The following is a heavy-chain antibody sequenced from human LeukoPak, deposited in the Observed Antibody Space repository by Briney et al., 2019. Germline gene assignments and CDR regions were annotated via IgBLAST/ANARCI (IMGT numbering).Heavy chain of an antibody. CDR3: ARRGYSSGYFDY. CDR2: IYYSGST. Sequence: SETLSLTCTVSGGSVISGSHSWSWIRQPPGKGLEWIGYIYYSGSTNYNPSLKSRVTISVDTSKNQFSLKLSSVIAADTAVYYCARRGYSSGYFDYWGQGTLVTVSS. D-gene: IGHD5-18*01. CDR1: GGSVISGSHS. J-gene: IGHJ4*02. V-gene: IGHV4-61*01.